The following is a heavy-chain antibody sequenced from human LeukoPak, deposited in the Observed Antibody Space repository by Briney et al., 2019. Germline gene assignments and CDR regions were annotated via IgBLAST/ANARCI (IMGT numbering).Heavy chain of an antibody. CDR3: AKSLDRHSSGDNFDY. CDR1: GFPFSSYA. J-gene: IGHJ4*02. D-gene: IGHD6-25*01. CDR2: IGSSGAST. Sequence: PGGSLRLSCAASGFPFSSYAMSWVRQAPGKGLEWVSLIGSSGASTFYADSVEGRFTISRDNSKHTLYLQMNGLRAEDTAVYFCAKSLDRHSSGDNFDYWGQGTLVTVSS. V-gene: IGHV3-23*01.